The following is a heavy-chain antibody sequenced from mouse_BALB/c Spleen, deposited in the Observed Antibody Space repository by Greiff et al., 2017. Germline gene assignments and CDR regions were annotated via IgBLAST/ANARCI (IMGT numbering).Heavy chain of an antibody. Sequence: QVQLQQSGAELAKPGASVKMSCKASGYTFTSYWMHWVKQRPGQGLEWIGYINPSTGYTEYNQKFKDKATLTADKSSSTAYMQLSSLTSEDSAVYYCARKGSSSWFAYWGQGTLVTVSA. CDR1: GYTFTSYW. J-gene: IGHJ3*01. CDR3: ARKGSSSWFAY. V-gene: IGHV1-7*01. CDR2: INPSTGYT. D-gene: IGHD1-1*01.